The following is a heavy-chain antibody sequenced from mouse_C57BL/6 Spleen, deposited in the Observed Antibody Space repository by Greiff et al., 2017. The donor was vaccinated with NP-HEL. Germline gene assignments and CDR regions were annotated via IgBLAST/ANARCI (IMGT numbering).Heavy chain of an antibody. D-gene: IGHD2-12*01. CDR3: ARWDYSLLDY. Sequence: VQLQQPGAELVMPGASVKLSCKASGYTFTSYWMHWVNQRPGQGLEWIGEIDPSDSYTNYNQKFKGKSTLTVDKSSSTAYMQRSSLTSEVSAVYYCARWDYSLLDYWGRGTALTVSS. CDR2: IDPSDSYT. CDR1: GYTFTSYW. J-gene: IGHJ2*01. V-gene: IGHV1-69*01.